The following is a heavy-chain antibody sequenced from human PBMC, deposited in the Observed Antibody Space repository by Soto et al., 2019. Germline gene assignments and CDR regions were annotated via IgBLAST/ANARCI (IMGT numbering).Heavy chain of an antibody. CDR1: GYTFTSYY. Sequence: ASVKVSCKASGYTFTSYYMHWVRQAPGQGLEWMGIINPSGGSTSYAQKFQGRVTMTRDTSTSTVYMELSSLRSEDTAVYYCARDLRPYDSSGYYLGLYGMDVWGQGTTVTVSS. V-gene: IGHV1-46*01. J-gene: IGHJ6*02. CDR3: ARDLRPYDSSGYYLGLYGMDV. CDR2: INPSGGST. D-gene: IGHD3-22*01.